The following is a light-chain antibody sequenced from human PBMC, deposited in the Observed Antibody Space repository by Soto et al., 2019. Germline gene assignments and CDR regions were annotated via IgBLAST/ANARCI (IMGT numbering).Light chain of an antibody. CDR3: QQYGRSPTDT. CDR2: GAS. CDR1: ETIRSNY. V-gene: IGKV3-20*01. Sequence: EIVLTQSPGTLSSSPGEGVTLSCRASETIRSNYLAWYQKKPGQAPRLLIFGASTRATGIPDKFSGSGSGTDFTLTISSLEPEDFAEYYCQQYGRSPTDTFGPGTRLEIK. J-gene: IGKJ5*01.